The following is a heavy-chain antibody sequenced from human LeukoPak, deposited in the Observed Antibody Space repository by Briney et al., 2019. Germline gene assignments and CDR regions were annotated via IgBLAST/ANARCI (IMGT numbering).Heavy chain of an antibody. V-gene: IGHV4-30-4*08. Sequence: SETLSLTCTVSGGSISSGDYYWSWIRQPPGKGLEWIGYIYYSGSTYYNPSLKSRVTISVDTSKNQFSLKLSSVTAADTAVYYCARAPLVAPGGDWFDPWGQGTLVTVSS. CDR3: ARAPLVAPGGDWFDP. CDR2: IYYSGST. J-gene: IGHJ5*02. D-gene: IGHD3-10*01. CDR1: GGSISSGDYY.